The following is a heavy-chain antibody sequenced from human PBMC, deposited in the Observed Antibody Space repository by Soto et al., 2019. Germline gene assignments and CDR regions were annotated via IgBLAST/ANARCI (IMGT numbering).Heavy chain of an antibody. CDR1: GVSVSDNY. V-gene: IGHV3-53*02. Sequence: EVRLVETGGGFLQPGGSLRLSCAVSGVSVSDNYMYWVRQAPGKGLEWVSLIYSVGTARYADSVRGRFTISRDKSKNTLYLQMNSLREEDTAVYHCARKTDSGGDGGFWGQGTLVTVSS. CDR3: ARKTDSGGDGGF. CDR2: IYSVGTA. J-gene: IGHJ4*02. D-gene: IGHD2-21*01.